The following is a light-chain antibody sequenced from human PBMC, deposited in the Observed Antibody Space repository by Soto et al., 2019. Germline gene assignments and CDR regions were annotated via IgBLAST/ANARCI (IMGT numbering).Light chain of an antibody. V-gene: IGLV2-14*01. J-gene: IGLJ2*01. CDR2: DVI. CDR3: GSYTSSYTLV. Sequence: QSALTQPASVSGSPGQSITISCTGTSSDVGGYNYVSWYQQHPGKAPKLMIYDVINRPSGVSNRFSGSKSGNTASLTISGLQAEDEADYYCGSYTSSYTLVFGGGTKVTV. CDR1: SSDVGGYNY.